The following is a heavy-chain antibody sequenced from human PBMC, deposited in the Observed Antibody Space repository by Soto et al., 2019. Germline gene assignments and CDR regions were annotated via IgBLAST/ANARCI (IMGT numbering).Heavy chain of an antibody. Sequence: SETLSLTCTVSGGSISSGGYYWSWIRQHPGKGLEWIGYIYYSGSTYYNPSLKSRVTISVDTSKNQFSLKLSSVTAADTAVYYCANNYDLAWFDPWGQGTLVTVSS. V-gene: IGHV4-31*03. D-gene: IGHD5-12*01. CDR3: ANNYDLAWFDP. CDR2: IYYSGST. J-gene: IGHJ5*02. CDR1: GGSISSGGYY.